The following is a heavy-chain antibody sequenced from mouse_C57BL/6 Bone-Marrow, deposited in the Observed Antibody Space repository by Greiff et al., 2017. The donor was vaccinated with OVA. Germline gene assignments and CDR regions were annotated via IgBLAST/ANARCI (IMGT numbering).Heavy chain of an antibody. J-gene: IGHJ4*01. CDR2: ISSGGDYI. CDR3: TARLAYAMDY. Sequence: EVKVVESGEGLVKPGGSLKLSCAASGFTFSSYAMSWVRQPPEKRLEWVAYISSGGDYIYYADTVKGRFTISRDNARNTLYLQMSSLKSEDTAMYYCTARLAYAMDYWGQGTSVTVSS. D-gene: IGHD3-1*01. CDR1: GFTFSSYA. V-gene: IGHV5-9-1*02.